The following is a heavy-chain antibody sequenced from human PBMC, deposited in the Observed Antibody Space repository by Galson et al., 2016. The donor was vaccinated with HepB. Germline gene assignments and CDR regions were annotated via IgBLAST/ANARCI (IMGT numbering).Heavy chain of an antibody. CDR2: INPDGGGT. Sequence: SVKVSCKPSGYTFTSCNVHWVRQAPGQGLEWMGFINPDGGGTAYAQKFRGRVTMTRDTSTSTVYMELSSLTSEDTAVYYCAIIMTTPGAFDYWGQGTLVTVSS. CDR1: GYTFTSCN. J-gene: IGHJ4*02. CDR3: AIIMTTPGAFDY. V-gene: IGHV1-46*03. D-gene: IGHD3-16*01.